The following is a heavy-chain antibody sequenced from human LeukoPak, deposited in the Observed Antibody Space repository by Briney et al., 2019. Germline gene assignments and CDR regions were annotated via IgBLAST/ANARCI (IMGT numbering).Heavy chain of an antibody. V-gene: IGHV4-59*01. Sequence: SETLSLTCTVSGGSISSYYWSWIRQPPGKGLEWIGYIYYGGSTNYNPSLKSRVTISVDTSKNQFSLKLSSVTAADTAVYYCARGVYCSSTSCYWGFFDYWGQGTLVTVSS. J-gene: IGHJ4*02. D-gene: IGHD2-2*01. CDR3: ARGVYCSSTSCYWGFFDY. CDR1: GGSISSYY. CDR2: IYYGGST.